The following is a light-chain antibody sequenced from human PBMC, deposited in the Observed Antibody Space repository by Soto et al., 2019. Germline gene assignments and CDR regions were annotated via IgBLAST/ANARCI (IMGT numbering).Light chain of an antibody. CDR3: QSYDATNQV. V-gene: IGLV6-57*01. Sequence: NFMLTQPHSVSESPGKTVIISCTRSSGSIASNYVQWYQRRPGSSPTTVIYEDNQRPSGVPDRFSGSIDSSSNSASLTISGLETEDDADYYCQSYDATNQVFGGGTKLTVL. J-gene: IGLJ3*02. CDR1: SGSIASNY. CDR2: EDN.